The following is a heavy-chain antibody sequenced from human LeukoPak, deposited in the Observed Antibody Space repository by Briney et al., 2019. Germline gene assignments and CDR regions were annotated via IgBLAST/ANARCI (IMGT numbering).Heavy chain of an antibody. V-gene: IGHV1-18*04. CDR1: GYTFTGYY. D-gene: IGHD2-21*02. CDR2: ISAYNGNT. CDR3: ARDAASVTADY. Sequence: ASVKDSCKASGYTFTGYYMHWVRQAPGQGLEWMGWISAYNGNTNYAQKLQGRVTMTTDTSTSTAYMELRSLRSDDTAVYYCARDAASVTADYWGQGTLVTVSS. J-gene: IGHJ4*02.